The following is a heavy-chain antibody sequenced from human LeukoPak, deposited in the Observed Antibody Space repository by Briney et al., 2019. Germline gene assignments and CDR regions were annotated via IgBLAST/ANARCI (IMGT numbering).Heavy chain of an antibody. CDR1: GGSISSYY. Sequence: PSETLSLTCTVSGGSISSYYWSWIRQPPWKGLEWIGYIYYSGSTNYNPSLKSRVTISVDTSKNQFSLKLSSVTAADTAVYYCARVRGYSYGSFDYWGQGTLVTVSS. CDR2: IYYSGST. CDR3: ARVRGYSYGSFDY. V-gene: IGHV4-59*01. D-gene: IGHD5-18*01. J-gene: IGHJ4*02.